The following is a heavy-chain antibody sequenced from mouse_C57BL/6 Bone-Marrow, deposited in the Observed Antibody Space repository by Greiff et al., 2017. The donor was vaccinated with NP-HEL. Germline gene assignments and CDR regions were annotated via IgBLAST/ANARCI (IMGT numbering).Heavy chain of an antibody. V-gene: IGHV1-26*01. CDR3: ARSTTVVARYYYYAMDY. J-gene: IGHJ4*01. Sequence: EVQLQQSGPELVKPGASVKISCKASGYTFTDYYMNWVKQSHGKSLEWIGDINPNNGGTSYNQKFKGKATLTVDKSSSTAYMELRSLTSEDSAVYYCARSTTVVARYYYYAMDYWGQGTSVTVSS. D-gene: IGHD1-1*01. CDR1: GYTFTDYY. CDR2: INPNNGGT.